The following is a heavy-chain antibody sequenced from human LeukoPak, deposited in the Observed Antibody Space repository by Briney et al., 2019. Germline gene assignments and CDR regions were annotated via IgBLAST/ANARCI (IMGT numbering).Heavy chain of an antibody. V-gene: IGHV4-39*07. J-gene: IGHJ6*03. CDR1: GGSISITSYY. Sequence: PSETLSLTCTVSGGSISITSYYWGWIRQPPGKGLEWIGSMYSSGSTYYNPSLKSRVTISVDTSKNQFSLKLSSVTAADTAVYYCARDGYFDWLSHYYYMDVWGKGTTVTVSS. D-gene: IGHD3-9*01. CDR2: MYSSGST. CDR3: ARDGYFDWLSHYYYMDV.